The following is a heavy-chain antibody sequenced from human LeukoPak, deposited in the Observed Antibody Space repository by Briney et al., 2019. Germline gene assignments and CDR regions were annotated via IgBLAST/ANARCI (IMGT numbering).Heavy chain of an antibody. CDR2: IHYSGST. CDR1: GDSISNYY. V-gene: IGHV4-59*01. Sequence: SETLSLTCNVAGDSISNYYWSWIRQPAGELLEWIGYIHYSGSTKYNPSFKSRVTIPVDTSKNQSSMKLSSVTAADTAVYYCAREANFWREQNRRWLTGTDPGGRETLVTV. J-gene: IGHJ5*02. CDR3: AREANFWREQNRRWLTGTDP. D-gene: IGHD3-3*01.